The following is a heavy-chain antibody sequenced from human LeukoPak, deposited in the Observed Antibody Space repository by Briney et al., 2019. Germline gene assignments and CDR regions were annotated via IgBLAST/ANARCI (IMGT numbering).Heavy chain of an antibody. J-gene: IGHJ4*02. CDR3: ARHVNPPTVGYYFDY. Sequence: SETLSLTCAVYGGSFSGYSWSWIRQSPEKGLEWIGEISDSGATNYDPSLMSRLTMSVDTSKNQFSLNLTSLTAADTAVYYCARHVNPPTVGYYFDYWGQGILVTVPS. CDR2: ISDSGAT. CDR1: GGSFSGYS. D-gene: IGHD3-10*02. V-gene: IGHV4-34*01.